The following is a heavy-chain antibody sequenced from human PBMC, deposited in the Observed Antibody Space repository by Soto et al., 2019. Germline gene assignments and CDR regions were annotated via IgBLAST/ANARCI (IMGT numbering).Heavy chain of an antibody. V-gene: IGHV5-51*01. Sequence: GESLKSSCKGSGYSFTSYWIGWVRQMPGKGLEWMGIIYPGDSDTRYSPSFQGQVTISADKSISTAYLQWSSLKASDTAMYYWASLRFLQWYTFTKPMHEAFDAWGQVTLVAV. CDR2: IYPGDSDT. CDR1: GYSFTSYW. CDR3: ASLRFLQWYTFTKPMHEAFDA. J-gene: IGHJ3*01. D-gene: IGHD3-3*01.